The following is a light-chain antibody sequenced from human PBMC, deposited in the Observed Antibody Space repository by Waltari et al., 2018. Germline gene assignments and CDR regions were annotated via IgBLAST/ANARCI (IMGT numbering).Light chain of an antibody. CDR3: QHRRNWPLT. Sequence: EIVLTQSPVTLSLSPGERATPSCRASQTIFCYLAWYQQKPGQSPRLLIYDAPNRAAGIPARFVGSGSGTEFTLTISSLEPEDSAVYYCQHRRNWPLTFGGGTKVEIK. CDR2: DAP. V-gene: IGKV3-11*01. CDR1: QTIFCY. J-gene: IGKJ4*01.